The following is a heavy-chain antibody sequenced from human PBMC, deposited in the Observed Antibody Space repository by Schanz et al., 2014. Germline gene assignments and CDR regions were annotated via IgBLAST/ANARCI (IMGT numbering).Heavy chain of an antibody. CDR1: GYMFTGYY. J-gene: IGHJ6*02. CDR3: ARVDVVEWASGMDV. Sequence: QVQVVQSGAEVKRPGASVKVSCKASGYMFTGYYMHWVRQAPGQGLEWMGCINPNNGGTKYAQKXXXRVTMSRDTXXXXAYMELSSLRSXXXXXXYCARVDVVEWASGMDVWGQGTTVTVSS. V-gene: IGHV1-2*02. D-gene: IGHD3-3*01. CDR2: INPNNGGT.